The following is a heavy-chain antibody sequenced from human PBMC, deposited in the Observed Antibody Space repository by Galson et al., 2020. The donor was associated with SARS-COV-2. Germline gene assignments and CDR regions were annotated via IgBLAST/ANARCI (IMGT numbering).Heavy chain of an antibody. J-gene: IGHJ5*02. D-gene: IGHD2-21*02. CDR2: IKQDGSEK. V-gene: IGHV3-7*01. CDR3: ARDLAYCGGDCKGVGWFDP. Sequence: SCAASGFTFSSYWMSWVRQAPGKGLEWVANIKQDGSEKYYVDSVKGRFTISRDNAKNSLYLQMNSLRAEDTAVYYCARDLAYCGGDCKGVGWFDPWGQGTLVTVSS. CDR1: GFTFSSYW.